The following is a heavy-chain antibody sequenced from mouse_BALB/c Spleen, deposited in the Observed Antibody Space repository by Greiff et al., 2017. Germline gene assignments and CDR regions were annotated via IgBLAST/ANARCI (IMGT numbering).Heavy chain of an antibody. D-gene: IGHD2-4*01. CDR2: ISSGGST. V-gene: IGHV5-6-5*01. CDR1: GFTFSSYA. CDR3: ARGPGITTFAY. Sequence: EVQGVESGGGLVKPGGSLKLSCAASGFTFSSYAMSWVRQTPEKRLEWVASISSGGSTYYPDSVKGRFTISRDNARNILYLQMSSLRSEDTAMYYCARGPGITTFAYWGQGTLVTVSA. J-gene: IGHJ3*01.